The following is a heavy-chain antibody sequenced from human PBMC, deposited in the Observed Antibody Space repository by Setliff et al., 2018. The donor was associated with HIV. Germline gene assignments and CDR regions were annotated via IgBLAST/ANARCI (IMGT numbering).Heavy chain of an antibody. CDR3: ARVARGGHSSRWYYFDY. J-gene: IGHJ4*02. CDR1: GGSISSNIYY. CDR2: IYYSGNT. Sequence: ASETLSLTCTVSGGSISSNIYYWGWIRRPPGRGLEWIGSIYYSGNTYYNPSLKRRVTMSVDTSNNQFSLKVSSVTAADTAVYYCARVARGGHSSRWYYFDYWGQGTLVTVSS. D-gene: IGHD6-13*01. V-gene: IGHV4-39*01.